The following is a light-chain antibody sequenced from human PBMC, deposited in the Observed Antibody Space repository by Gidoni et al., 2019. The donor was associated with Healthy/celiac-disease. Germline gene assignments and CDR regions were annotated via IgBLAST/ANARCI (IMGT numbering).Light chain of an antibody. J-gene: IGKJ4*01. CDR1: QSISSF. V-gene: IGKV1-39*01. CDR3: QQSYSTLT. Sequence: DLQMTQSPSSLSASVVYRVTITCLASQSISSFLNWYQHKQGKAPKLLIYAASSLQSGVPSRFSGSGSGTDFTITISSLQPEDFATYYCQQSYSTLTFGGGTKVEIK. CDR2: AAS.